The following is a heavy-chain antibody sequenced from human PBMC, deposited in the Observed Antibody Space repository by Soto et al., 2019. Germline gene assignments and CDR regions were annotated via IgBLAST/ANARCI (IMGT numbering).Heavy chain of an antibody. J-gene: IGHJ6*02. D-gene: IGHD6-13*01. Sequence: ASVKVSCKASGYTLTSYGISWVRQAPGQGLEWMGWISAYNGNTNYAQKLQGRVTMTTDTSTSSAYMELRSLRSDDTAVYYCARIRSSWSTSYYYYGMDVWGQGTTVTVSS. CDR3: ARIRSSWSTSYYYYGMDV. CDR1: GYTLTSYG. CDR2: ISAYNGNT. V-gene: IGHV1-18*01.